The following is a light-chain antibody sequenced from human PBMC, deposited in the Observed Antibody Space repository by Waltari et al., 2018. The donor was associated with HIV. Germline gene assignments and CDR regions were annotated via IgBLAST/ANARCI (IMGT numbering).Light chain of an antibody. CDR1: QGISRW. CDR2: AAS. Sequence: DTQMTQSPSSLSASVGDRVTITCRASQGISRWLAWYQQKPEKAPNSLIYAASSLQSGVPSRFSGSGSGTDFTLTTSSLQPEDFATYFCLQYNTYPYTFGQGTKLEIK. J-gene: IGKJ2*01. V-gene: IGKV1D-16*01. CDR3: LQYNTYPYT.